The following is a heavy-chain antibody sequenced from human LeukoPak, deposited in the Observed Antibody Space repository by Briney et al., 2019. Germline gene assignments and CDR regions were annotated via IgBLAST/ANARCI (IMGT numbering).Heavy chain of an antibody. CDR2: INPNSGGT. CDR3: ARDDDIVATIDFDY. J-gene: IGHJ4*02. V-gene: IGHV1-2*06. CDR1: GYTFTDYY. Sequence: ASVKVSCKASGYTFTDYYIHWVRQAPGQGLEWMGRINPNSGGTNYAQKFQGRVTMTRDTSISTAYMELSRLRSDDTAVYYCARDDDIVATIDFDYWGQGTLVTVSS. D-gene: IGHD5-12*01.